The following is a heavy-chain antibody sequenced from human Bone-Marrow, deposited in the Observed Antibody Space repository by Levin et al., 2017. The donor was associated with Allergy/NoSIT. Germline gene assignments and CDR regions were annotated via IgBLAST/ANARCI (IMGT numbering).Heavy chain of an antibody. CDR3: ARGGVVYAMGYFYYGMDV. D-gene: IGHD2-8*01. J-gene: IGHJ6*02. CDR1: GFTFTTYW. V-gene: IGHV3-7*01. Sequence: GESLKISCTASGFTFTTYWMTWVRQAPGKGLEWVARIKHDGSDKYYVDSVKGRFTVSRDNAKKSLYLHMYSLGVEDTAVYFCARGGVVYAMGYFYYGMDVWGQGTTVTVS. CDR2: IKHDGSDK.